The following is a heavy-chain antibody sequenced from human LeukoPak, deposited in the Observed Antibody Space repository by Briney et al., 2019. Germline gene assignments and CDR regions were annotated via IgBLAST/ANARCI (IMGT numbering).Heavy chain of an antibody. J-gene: IGHJ4*02. V-gene: IGHV3-30*02. CDR3: AKIPEPYFTTTGCYQGYFDY. Sequence: PGGSLRLSCAASGFSFSNYGMHWVRQAPGKGLEWLAFIRYDGSFKYHIDSVNGRFTISRDNSKNTLYLQMTSLRPEDSAVYFCAKIPEPYFTTTGCYQGYFDYWGQGTLVTVSS. CDR2: IRYDGSFK. D-gene: IGHD2-2*01. CDR1: GFSFSNYG.